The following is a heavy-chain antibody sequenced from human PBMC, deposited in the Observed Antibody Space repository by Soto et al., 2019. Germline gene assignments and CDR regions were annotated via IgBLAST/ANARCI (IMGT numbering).Heavy chain of an antibody. CDR3: ARGLGGRRDA. Sequence: QVQLVQSGAEVTKPGSSVRVSCKASGTIFSSYTISWGRQAPGQGLEWMGRIIPILGETNSAQKFQGRVTLTADKSTNTAYMKLHSLRLADTAVVYCARGLGGRRDAWGQGTRVTVSS. V-gene: IGHV1-69*08. J-gene: IGHJ6*02. CDR1: GTIFSSYT. D-gene: IGHD3-16*01. CDR2: IIPILGET.